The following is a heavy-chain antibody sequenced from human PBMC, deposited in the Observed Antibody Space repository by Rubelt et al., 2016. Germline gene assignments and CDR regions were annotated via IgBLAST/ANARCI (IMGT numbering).Heavy chain of an antibody. CDR3: TKEGDFYY. Sequence: GLEWVSGISRNSTSIGYADSVRGRFTISRDNAKNSLYLQMNSLRAEDTALYYCTKEGDFYYWGQGTLLTVSS. CDR2: ISRNSTSI. J-gene: IGHJ4*02. V-gene: IGHV3-9*01.